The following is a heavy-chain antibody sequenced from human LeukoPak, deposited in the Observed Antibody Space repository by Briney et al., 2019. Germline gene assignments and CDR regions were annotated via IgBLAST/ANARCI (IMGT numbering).Heavy chain of an antibody. CDR3: ARDAGTSESGHSDWSLNWFDS. D-gene: IGHD3-9*01. J-gene: IGHJ5*01. CDR1: GFTVSSNY. Sequence: GGSLRLSCAASGFTVSSNYMIWVRQVPGNRLVEVSRISTDGSATTYADSVKGRFTISRDNDKNTLYLQMNGLSAEDTALYYCARDAGTSESGHSDWSLNWFDSWGQGTLVTVSS. V-gene: IGHV3-74*01. CDR2: ISTDGSAT.